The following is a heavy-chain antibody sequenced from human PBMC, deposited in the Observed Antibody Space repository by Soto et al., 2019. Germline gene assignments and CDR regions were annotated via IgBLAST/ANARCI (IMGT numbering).Heavy chain of an antibody. CDR1: GFTFSSYG. CDR3: AKDHLETTVTTPSY. V-gene: IGHV3-30*18. Sequence: QVQLVESGGGVVQPGRSLRLSCAASGFTFSSYGMHWVRQAPGKGLEWVAVISYDGNNKYYADSVKGRFTISRDNFKNTLYLQMDSLRAEDTAMYYCAKDHLETTVTTPSYRGQGTQVTVSS. D-gene: IGHD4-17*01. CDR2: ISYDGNNK. J-gene: IGHJ4*02.